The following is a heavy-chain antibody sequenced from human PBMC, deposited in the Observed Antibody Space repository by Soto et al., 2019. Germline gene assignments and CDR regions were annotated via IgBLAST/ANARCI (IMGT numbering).Heavy chain of an antibody. CDR3: ARVRYDILTGYRNWFDP. CDR1: GGSFSGYY. V-gene: IGHV4-34*01. J-gene: IGHJ5*02. D-gene: IGHD3-9*01. CDR2: INHSGST. Sequence: SETLSLTCAVYGGSFSGYYWSWIRQPPGKGLEWIGEINHSGSTNYNPSLKSRVTISVDTSKNQFSLKLSSVTAADTAVYYCARVRYDILTGYRNWFDPWGQGTLVTVSS.